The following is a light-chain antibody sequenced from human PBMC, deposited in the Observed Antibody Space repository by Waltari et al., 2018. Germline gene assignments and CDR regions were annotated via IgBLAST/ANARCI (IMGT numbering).Light chain of an antibody. CDR2: GAS. Sequence: EIVMTQSPVTLSVSPGERATLSCRASLSVNTDLAWYQHKPGQAPRLLSYGASSRATGIPARFSGSGSGTEFTLTISRLQSEDFAVYYCQQYNAWPPSLTFGGGTKVEIK. J-gene: IGKJ4*01. CDR3: QQYNAWPPSLT. CDR1: LSVNTD. V-gene: IGKV3-15*01.